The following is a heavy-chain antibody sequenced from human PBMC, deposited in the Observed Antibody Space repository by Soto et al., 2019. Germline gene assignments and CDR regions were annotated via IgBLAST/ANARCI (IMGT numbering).Heavy chain of an antibody. D-gene: IGHD3-3*01. CDR3: AREGYDFWSGYGVGQHDAFAI. V-gene: IGHV1-18*01. CDR1: GYTFTSYG. CDR2: ISAYNGNT. J-gene: IGHJ3*02. Sequence: ASVKVSCKASGYTFTSYGISWVRQAPGQGLEWMGWISAYNGNTNYAQKLQGRVTMTTDTSTSTAYMELRSLRSDDTAVYYCAREGYDFWSGYGVGQHDAFAIWGQGTMVTVSS.